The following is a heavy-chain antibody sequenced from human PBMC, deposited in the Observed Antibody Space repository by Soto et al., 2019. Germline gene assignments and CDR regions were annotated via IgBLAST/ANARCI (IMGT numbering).Heavy chain of an antibody. Sequence: EVHLVESGGGLVQPGGSLRLSCAASGFTISDHYMDWVRQAPGKGLEWVGRTRNRANSYTTDYAASVKGRFTISRDDSKNSLYLQMNSLKTEDTAVYYCARYDYGDVAYWGQGTLVTVSS. CDR1: GFTISDHY. V-gene: IGHV3-72*01. D-gene: IGHD4-17*01. CDR2: TRNRANSYTT. CDR3: ARYDYGDVAY. J-gene: IGHJ4*02.